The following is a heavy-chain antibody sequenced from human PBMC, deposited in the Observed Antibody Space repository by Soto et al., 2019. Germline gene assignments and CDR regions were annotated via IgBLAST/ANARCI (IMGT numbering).Heavy chain of an antibody. CDR2: IVVGSGNT. CDR3: AAQPDLLDRWPFDP. V-gene: IGHV1-58*01. D-gene: IGHD3-3*01. CDR1: GFTFTSSA. Sequence: SVKVSCKASGFTFTSSAVQWVRQARGQRLEWIGWIVVGSGNTNYAQKFQERVTITRDMSTSTAYMELSSLRSEDTAVYYCAAQPDLLDRWPFDPWGQGTMVTVP. J-gene: IGHJ5*02.